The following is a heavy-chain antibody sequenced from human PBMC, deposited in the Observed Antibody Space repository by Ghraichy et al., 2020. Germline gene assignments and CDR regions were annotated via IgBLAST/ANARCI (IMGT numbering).Heavy chain of an antibody. J-gene: IGHJ4*02. V-gene: IGHV3-21*01. D-gene: IGHD3-10*01. CDR1: GFTFSSYS. Sequence: GGSLRLSCAASGFTFSSYSMNWVRQAPGKGLEWVSSISSSSSYIYYADSVKGRFTISRDNAKNSLYLQMNSLRAEDTAVYYCARDFSMVQGVEFDYWGQGTLVTVSS. CDR3: ARDFSMVQGVEFDY. CDR2: ISSSSSYI.